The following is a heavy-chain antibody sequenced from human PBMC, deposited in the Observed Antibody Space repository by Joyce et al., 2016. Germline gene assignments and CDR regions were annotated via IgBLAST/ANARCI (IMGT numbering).Heavy chain of an antibody. V-gene: IGHV3-74*01. D-gene: IGHD6-6*01. J-gene: IGHJ5*02. CDR3: VRGISARPGGPNWFDP. Sequence: EVQLVESGGGLVQPGGSLRLSCVASGFSFSGYWIHWVRQAPGKGLVWVARINTDGRSTRFADSVKGRFTISRDNAKNTLYLQMNSLRAEDTAVYYCVRGISARPGGPNWFDPWGQGTLVTVSS. CDR1: GFSFSGYW. CDR2: INTDGRST.